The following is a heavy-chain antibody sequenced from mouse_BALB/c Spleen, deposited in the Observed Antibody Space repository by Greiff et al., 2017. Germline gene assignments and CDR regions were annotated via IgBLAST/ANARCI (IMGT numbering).Heavy chain of an antibody. CDR2: INPSSGYT. D-gene: IGHD2-3*01. V-gene: IGHV1-4*02. Sequence: VQLQQSAAELARPGASVKMSCKASGYTFTSYTMHWVKQRPGQGLEWIGYINPSSGYTEYNQKFKDKTTLTADKSSSTAYMQLSSLTSEDSAVYYCARDFDGYPAWFAYWGQGTLVTVSA. CDR1: GYTFTSYT. CDR3: ARDFDGYPAWFAY. J-gene: IGHJ3*01.